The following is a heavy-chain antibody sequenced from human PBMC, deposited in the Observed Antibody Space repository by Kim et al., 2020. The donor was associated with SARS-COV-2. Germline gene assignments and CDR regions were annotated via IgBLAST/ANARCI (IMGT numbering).Heavy chain of an antibody. CDR2: IYYSGST. D-gene: IGHD3-10*01. CDR1: GGSISSSSYY. CDR3: ARHGRGFGEFHNWFDP. V-gene: IGHV4-39*01. J-gene: IGHJ5*02. Sequence: SETLSLTCTVSGGSISSSSYYWGWIRQPPGKGLEWIGSIYYSGSTYYNPSLKSRVTISVDTSKNQFSLKLSSVTAADTAVYYCARHGRGFGEFHNWFDPWGQGTLVTVSS.